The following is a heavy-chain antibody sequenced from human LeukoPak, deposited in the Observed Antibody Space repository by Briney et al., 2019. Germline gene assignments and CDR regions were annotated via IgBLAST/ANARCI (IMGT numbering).Heavy chain of an antibody. CDR1: GGSISSGGYS. D-gene: IGHD3-10*01. J-gene: IGHJ4*02. CDR3: ARVNGSGMSVGQNYYLDY. V-gene: IGHV4-30-2*01. CDR2: IYHSGST. Sequence: SETLALTCAVSGGSISSGGYSWSWIRQPPGKGLEWIGYIYHSGSTYYNPSLKSRVTISVDRSKNQFSLKLSSVTAADTAVYYCARVNGSGMSVGQNYYLDYWGQGTLVTVSS.